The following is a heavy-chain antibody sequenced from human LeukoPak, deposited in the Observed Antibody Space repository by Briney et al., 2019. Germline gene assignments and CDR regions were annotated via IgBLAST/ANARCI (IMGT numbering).Heavy chain of an antibody. V-gene: IGHV3-30*03. D-gene: IGHD6-13*01. CDR3: VRGGIASAFDI. CDR1: GFTLRSHG. Sequence: GKSLTLSCAASGFTLRSHGMHWVRQAPGKGLESVAVISYDESNKHYADSVKGRFTISRDNAKNTLYLQMNSLRAEDTAVYYCVRGGIASAFDIWGQGTMVTVSS. CDR2: ISYDESNK. J-gene: IGHJ3*02.